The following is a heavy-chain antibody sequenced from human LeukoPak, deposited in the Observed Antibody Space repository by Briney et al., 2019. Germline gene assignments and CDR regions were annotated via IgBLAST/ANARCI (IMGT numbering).Heavy chain of an antibody. J-gene: IGHJ4*02. V-gene: IGHV3-23*01. D-gene: IGHD3-10*01. CDR1: GFTFSTYA. Sequence: GGSLRLSCAASGFTFSTYAMTWVRQAPGKGLEWVSSITGSGDGTSAADSVTGRFSISRDNSKSTLYLQMNSLRVEDTAVYYCARAWGNYYGSGSGFDYWGQGTLVTVSS. CDR2: ITGSGDGT. CDR3: ARAWGNYYGSGSGFDY.